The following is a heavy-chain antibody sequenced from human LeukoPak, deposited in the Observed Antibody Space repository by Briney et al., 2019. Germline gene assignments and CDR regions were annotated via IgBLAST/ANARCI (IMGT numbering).Heavy chain of an antibody. CDR1: KFTFSDYW. Sequence: GGSLRLSCAASKFTFSDYWMTWVCQAPDKGPEWVAHINQVGNDKKYLDSVRGRFTISRDNAKNSLYLQMTSLRADDTAVYYCARRTYYYEFWGQGTLVTVCS. V-gene: IGHV3-7*01. CDR3: ARRTYYYEF. CDR2: INQVGNDK. J-gene: IGHJ4*02. D-gene: IGHD3-16*01.